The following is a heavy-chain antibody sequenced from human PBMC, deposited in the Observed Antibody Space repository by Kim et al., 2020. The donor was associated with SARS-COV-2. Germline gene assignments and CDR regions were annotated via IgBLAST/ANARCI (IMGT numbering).Heavy chain of an antibody. CDR1: GDSMSAYY. CDR2: VYFRGTT. J-gene: IGHJ1*01. Sequence: SETLSLTCTVSGDSMSAYYWNWIRQSPGKGLEWIGYVYFRGTTNYNPSLKSRVTMSIDMSKSQFSLKLNSVTAADTAVYYCARRETRDLFTSDWG. CDR3: ARRETRDLFTSD. V-gene: IGHV4-59*08. D-gene: IGHD3-10*02.